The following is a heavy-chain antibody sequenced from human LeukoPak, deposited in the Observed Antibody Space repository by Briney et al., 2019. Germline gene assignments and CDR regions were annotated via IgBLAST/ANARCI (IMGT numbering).Heavy chain of an antibody. CDR2: ISYDGSNK. V-gene: IGHV3-30*09. D-gene: IGHD2-15*01. CDR1: GFTFSNYA. J-gene: IGHJ4*02. Sequence: GGSLRLSCAASGFTFSNYAMHWVRQAPGKGLEWVAVISYDGSNKYYADSVKGRFAISRDNSMDTLYLQMNSLRAEDTAVYYCARDRVVVAGTSYYFDYWGQGTLVAVSS. CDR3: ARDRVVVAGTSYYFDY.